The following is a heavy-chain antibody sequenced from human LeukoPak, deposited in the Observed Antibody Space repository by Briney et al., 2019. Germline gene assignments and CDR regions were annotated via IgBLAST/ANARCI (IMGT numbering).Heavy chain of an antibody. CDR3: ARASSGLDY. CDR2: IYHSGST. D-gene: IGHD3-22*01. V-gene: IGHV4-30-2*01. Sequence: PSETLSLTCTVSGGSISSGGYYWSWIRQPPGKGLEWIGYIYHSGSTYYNPSLKSRVTMSVDRSKNQFSLKLSSVTAADTAVYYCARASSGLDYWGQGTLVTVSS. J-gene: IGHJ4*02. CDR1: GGSISSGGYY.